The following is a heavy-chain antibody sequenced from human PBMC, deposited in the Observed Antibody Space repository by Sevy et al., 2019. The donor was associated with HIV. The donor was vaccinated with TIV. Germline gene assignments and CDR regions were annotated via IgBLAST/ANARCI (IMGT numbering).Heavy chain of an antibody. V-gene: IGHV3-48*02. D-gene: IGHD4-17*01. CDR3: ARSDYGDYVGWFDP. CDR1: GFTFSSSI. CDR2: ISGTGSTI. J-gene: IGHJ5*02. Sequence: GGSLRLSCAASGFTFSSSIINWVRQAPGKGLEWFSSISGTGSTIYYADSVKGRFTISRDNAKNSLYLQMHSLRDEDTAVYYCARSDYGDYVGWFDPWGQGTLVTVSS.